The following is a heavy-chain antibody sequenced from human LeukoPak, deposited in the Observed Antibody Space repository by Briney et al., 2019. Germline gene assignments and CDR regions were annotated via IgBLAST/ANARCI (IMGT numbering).Heavy chain of an antibody. Sequence: GASVKVSCKASGYTFTGYYMHWVRQAPGQGLEWMGWISAYNGNTNYAQKLQGRVTMTTDTSTSTAYMELRSLRSDDTAVYYCARGLTGEPRALDYWGQGTLVTVSS. CDR1: GYTFTGYY. D-gene: IGHD7-27*01. CDR2: ISAYNGNT. CDR3: ARGLTGEPRALDY. V-gene: IGHV1-18*04. J-gene: IGHJ4*02.